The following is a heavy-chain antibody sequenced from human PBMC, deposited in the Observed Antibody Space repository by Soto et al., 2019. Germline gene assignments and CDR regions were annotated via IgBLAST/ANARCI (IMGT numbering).Heavy chain of an antibody. J-gene: IGHJ3*02. CDR2: ISSSSSYI. CDR3: VRENFKQRLVYDAFDI. Sequence: GGSLRLSCAASGFTFSSYSMNWVRQAPGKGLEWVSSISSSSSYIYYAVSVKGRFTISRDNAKNSLYLQMNSLRAEDTAVYYCVRENFKQRLVYDAFDIWGQGSMVTVSS. CDR1: GFTFSSYS. D-gene: IGHD6-19*01. V-gene: IGHV3-21*01.